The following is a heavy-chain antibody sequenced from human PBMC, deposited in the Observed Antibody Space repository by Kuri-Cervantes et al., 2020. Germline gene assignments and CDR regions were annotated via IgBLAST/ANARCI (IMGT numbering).Heavy chain of an antibody. D-gene: IGHD6-19*01. Sequence: SETLSLTCAVSGASIISSDWWSWVRQSPGKGLEWIGSIYYSGSTYYNPSLESRVTISVDTSKNQFSLKLTSMTAADTAIYYCARDPSGWYYFDYWGQGTLVTVSS. CDR2: IYYSGST. CDR1: GASIISSDW. CDR3: ARDPSGWYYFDY. V-gene: IGHV4-4*02. J-gene: IGHJ4*02.